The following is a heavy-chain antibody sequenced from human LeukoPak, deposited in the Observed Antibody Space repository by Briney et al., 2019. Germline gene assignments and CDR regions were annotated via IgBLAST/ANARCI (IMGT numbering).Heavy chain of an antibody. CDR3: ARFEFGYYDSSGYWADY. D-gene: IGHD3-22*01. CDR2: IYYSGST. Sequence: SETLSLTCTVSGGSISSSSYYWGWIRQPPGKGLEWIGSIYYSGSTYYNPSLKSRVTISVDTSKNQFSLKLSSVTAADTAVYYCARFEFGYYDSSGYWADYWGQGTLVTASS. V-gene: IGHV4-39*01. J-gene: IGHJ4*02. CDR1: GGSISSSSYY.